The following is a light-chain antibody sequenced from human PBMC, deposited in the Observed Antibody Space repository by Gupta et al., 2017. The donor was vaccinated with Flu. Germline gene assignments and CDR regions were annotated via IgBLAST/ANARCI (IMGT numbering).Light chain of an antibody. CDR1: SSDVGGYNY. J-gene: IGLJ3*02. CDR2: EVI. V-gene: IGLV2-8*01. Sequence: QSALTQPPSASGSPGQSVTISCTGTSSDVGGYNYVSWYQQHPTKAPTRLIYEVIKRPSGVPDRFSGSKSGNTASLTVSALQTEDEADYYCSSYAGSNNLVFGGGTKLTVL. CDR3: SSYAGSNNLV.